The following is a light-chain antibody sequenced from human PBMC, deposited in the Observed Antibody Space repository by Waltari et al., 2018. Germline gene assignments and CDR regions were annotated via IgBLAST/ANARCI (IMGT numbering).Light chain of an antibody. J-gene: IGKJ4*01. CDR2: WAS. CDR1: QSVLYSSNNKNF. CDR3: QQYYSTPFT. Sequence: DIVMTQSPDSLAWSLGERATINCKSSQSVLYSSNNKNFLACDQQKPGQPPKLLIYWASTREYGVPDRFSGSGSGTDFTLTISSLQAEDVAVYYCQQYYSTPFTFGGGTKVEIK. V-gene: IGKV4-1*01.